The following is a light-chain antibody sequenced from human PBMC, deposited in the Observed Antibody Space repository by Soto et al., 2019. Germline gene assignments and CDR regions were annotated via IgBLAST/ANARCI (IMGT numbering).Light chain of an antibody. J-gene: IGKJ1*01. V-gene: IGKV1D-12*01. CDR1: QAISTW. CDR2: AAS. Sequence: DIQMTQSPSSVSASVGDRVTITCRACQAISTWLAWYQQKPGKAPKLLIYAASNLQTGVPSRFSGSGSGTDFTLTISSLQPEDFATYYCQQANSFPPTFGQGTKVEIK. CDR3: QQANSFPPT.